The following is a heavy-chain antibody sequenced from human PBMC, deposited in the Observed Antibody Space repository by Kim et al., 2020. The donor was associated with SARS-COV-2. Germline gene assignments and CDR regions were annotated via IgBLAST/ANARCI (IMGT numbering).Heavy chain of an antibody. D-gene: IGHD3-10*01. CDR2: IYSSGSR. V-gene: IGHV4-31*03. Sequence: SETLSLTCTVSGGSISSGGHYWSWIRQHPGKGLEWIGNIYSSGSRYYNPSLKSRLTISLDRSKNQFSLKLSSVTAADTAVYYCAGQYFTSGNFFDYWGQGILVTVSS. CDR3: AGQYFTSGNFFDY. J-gene: IGHJ4*02. CDR1: GGSISSGGHY.